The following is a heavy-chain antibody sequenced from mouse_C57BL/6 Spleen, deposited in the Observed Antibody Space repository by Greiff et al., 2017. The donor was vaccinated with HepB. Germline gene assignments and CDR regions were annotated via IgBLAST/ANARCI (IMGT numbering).Heavy chain of an antibody. D-gene: IGHD2-2*01. CDR3: ARDLGIYYGYYFDY. CDR2: ISYDGSN. J-gene: IGHJ2*01. V-gene: IGHV3-6*01. Sequence: EVKLMESGPGLVKPSQSLSLTCSVTGYSITSGYYWNWIRQFPVNKLEWMGYISYDGSNNYNPIFKNRISITRETSKNQFCLKLNSVTTKDTATYYCARDLGIYYGYYFDYWGQGTTLTVSS. CDR1: GYSITSGYY.